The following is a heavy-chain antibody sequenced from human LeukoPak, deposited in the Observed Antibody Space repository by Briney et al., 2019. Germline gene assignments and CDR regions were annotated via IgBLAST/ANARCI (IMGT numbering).Heavy chain of an antibody. D-gene: IGHD2-15*01. J-gene: IGHJ4*02. CDR1: GGSISSYY. CDR3: ARAGYCSGCSCSFFNDG. Sequence: SETLSLTCTVSGGSISSYYWSWIRQPAGKGLEWIGRIYPSGGTNYNPSLKIRATMSVDTSKSQFSLKLSSVTAADTAVYYCARAGYCSGCSCSFFNDGWGQGTLVTVSS. CDR2: IYPSGGT. V-gene: IGHV4-4*07.